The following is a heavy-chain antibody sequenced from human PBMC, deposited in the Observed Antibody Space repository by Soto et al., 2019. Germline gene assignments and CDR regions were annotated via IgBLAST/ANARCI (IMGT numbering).Heavy chain of an antibody. D-gene: IGHD4-17*01. CDR3: ARTAIGDPNWFDP. J-gene: IGHJ5*02. CDR2: ISVYNGNA. Sequence: QVQLVQSGAEVKKPGASVKVSCKASGYRFASYGISWVRQAPGQGLEWMGWISVYNGNATYEEKFQDRVTMTTATSTSTAYMELRSLRSDDTAVYFCARTAIGDPNWFDPWGQGTLVTVSS. CDR1: GYRFASYG. V-gene: IGHV1-18*01.